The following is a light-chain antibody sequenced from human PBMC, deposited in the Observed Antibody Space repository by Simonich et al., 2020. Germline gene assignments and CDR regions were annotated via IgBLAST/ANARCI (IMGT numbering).Light chain of an antibody. CDR3: QQYYSTPPWT. V-gene: IGKV4-1*01. CDR2: WAS. Sequence: DIVMTQSPDSLAVSLGERATINCKSSQSVLYSSNNKNYLAWYQQKPGQPPKRLIYWASTRESGCPDRFSGSGSGTDFTLTISSLQAEDVAVYYCQQYYSTPPWTFGQGTKVEIK. J-gene: IGKJ1*01. CDR1: QSVLYSSNNKNY.